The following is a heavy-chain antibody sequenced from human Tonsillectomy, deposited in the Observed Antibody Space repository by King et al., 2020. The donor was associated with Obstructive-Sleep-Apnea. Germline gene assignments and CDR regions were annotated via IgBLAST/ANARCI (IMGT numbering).Heavy chain of an antibody. CDR3: AKNLSPTD. Sequence: QLQESGPGLVKPSATLSLTCTVSGGSISTYYLSWIRQPPGKGLEWMGYIYYRGSTNYNPSLKIRVTISVDTSKNQFSLKLSSVTAADTAVYCCAKNLSPTDWGQGTLVTVSS. CDR2: IYYRGST. CDR1: GGSISTYY. J-gene: IGHJ4*02. D-gene: IGHD4-17*01. V-gene: IGHV4-59*03.